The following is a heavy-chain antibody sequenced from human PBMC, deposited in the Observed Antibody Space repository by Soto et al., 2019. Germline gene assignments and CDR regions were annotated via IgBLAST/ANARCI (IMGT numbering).Heavy chain of an antibody. CDR1: GFTFSSYA. D-gene: IGHD3-10*01. CDR2: ISGSGGST. Sequence: PGGSLRLSCAASGFTFSSYAMTWVRQAPGKGLEWVSAISGSGGSTYYADSVKGRFTISRDNSKNTLYLQMNSLRAEDTAVYYCAKDQMVRGSAYFDYWGQGTLVTVSS. J-gene: IGHJ4*02. V-gene: IGHV3-23*01. CDR3: AKDQMVRGSAYFDY.